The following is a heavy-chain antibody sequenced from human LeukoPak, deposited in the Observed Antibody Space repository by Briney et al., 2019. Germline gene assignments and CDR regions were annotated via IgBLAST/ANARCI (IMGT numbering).Heavy chain of an antibody. CDR3: ARDHHAAGIAVADPDDY. Sequence: GGSLRLSCAASGFTFSSYSMNWVRQAPGKGLEWVSSISSSSSYIYYADSVKGRFTISRDNAKNSLYLQMNSLRAEDTAVCYCARDHHAAGIAVADPDDYWGQGTLVTVSS. D-gene: IGHD6-19*01. J-gene: IGHJ4*02. CDR2: ISSSSSYI. CDR1: GFTFSSYS. V-gene: IGHV3-21*01.